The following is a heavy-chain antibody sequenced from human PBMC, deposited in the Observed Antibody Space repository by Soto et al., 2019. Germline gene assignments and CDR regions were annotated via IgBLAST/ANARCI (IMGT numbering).Heavy chain of an antibody. CDR1: GGSISSSSYY. CDR3: ARLPLDVVVVPAVVAWWFDP. V-gene: IGHV4-39*01. Sequence: SETLSLTCTVSGGSISSSSYYWGWIRQPPGKGLEWIGNIYYSGSTYYNPSLKGRLTISIDTSKNQISLKLSSVTAADTAVYYCARLPLDVVVVPAVVAWWFDPWGQGTLVTVSS. CDR2: IYYSGST. D-gene: IGHD2-2*03. J-gene: IGHJ5*02.